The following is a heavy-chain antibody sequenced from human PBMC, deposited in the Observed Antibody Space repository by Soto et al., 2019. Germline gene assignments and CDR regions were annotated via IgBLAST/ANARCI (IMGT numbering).Heavy chain of an antibody. Sequence: QVQLQESGPGLVKPSETLSLTCTVSGGSISSYYWSWIRQPPGKGLEWIGYIYYSGSTNYKPSLKGRGTIADDTPNNQFSRKLSSVTAADTDEDYCAGGGNPSGGYGGWFDPWCHGTLVTVSS. V-gene: IGHV4-59*01. J-gene: IGHJ5*02. CDR1: GGSISSYY. CDR3: AGGGNPSGGYGGWFDP. D-gene: IGHD6-19*01. CDR2: IYYSGST.